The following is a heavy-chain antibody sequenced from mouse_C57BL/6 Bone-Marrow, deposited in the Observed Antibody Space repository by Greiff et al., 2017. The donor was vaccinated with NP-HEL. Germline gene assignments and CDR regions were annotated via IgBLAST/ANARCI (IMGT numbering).Heavy chain of an antibody. CDR3: ARSPYYGSRGWYFDV. J-gene: IGHJ1*03. D-gene: IGHD1-1*01. V-gene: IGHV1-55*01. CDR1: GYTFTSYW. CDR2: IYPGSGST. Sequence: QVQLQQPGAELVKPGASVKMSCKASGYTFTSYWITWVKQRPGQGLEWIGDIYPGSGSTNYNEKFKSKATLTVDTSSSTAYMQLSSLTSEDSAVYYCARSPYYGSRGWYFDVWGTGTTVTVSS.